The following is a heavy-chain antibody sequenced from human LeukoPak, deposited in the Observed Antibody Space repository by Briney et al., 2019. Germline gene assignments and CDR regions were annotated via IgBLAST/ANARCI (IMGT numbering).Heavy chain of an antibody. J-gene: IGHJ1*01. CDR3: AHRGFCRGSSCYSGPYCQH. V-gene: IGHV2-5*01. CDR1: WFSLITTGAG. Sequence: ESGDTLVNPTQTLTLTCTFSWFSLITTGAGTGWIRQAPGKALEWLALIYCYDDKRYRPSLKSRLTITKDTSNNQVVLTMTNMDHVDTATYYCAHRGFCRGSSCYSGPYCQHWGEGTVVTISS. D-gene: IGHD2-15*01. CDR2: IYCYDDK.